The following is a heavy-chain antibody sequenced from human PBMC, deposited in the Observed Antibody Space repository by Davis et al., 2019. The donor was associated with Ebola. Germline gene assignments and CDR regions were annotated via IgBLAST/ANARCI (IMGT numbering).Heavy chain of an antibody. CDR1: GGSISSYY. Sequence: PSETLSLTCTVSGGSISSYYWSWIRQPAGKGLEWIGRIYTSGSTNYNPSLKSRVTMSVDTSKNQFSLKLSSVTAADTAVYYCARDDGARYFDWFNWFDPWGQGTLVTVSS. CDR2: IYTSGST. D-gene: IGHD3-9*01. CDR3: ARDDGARYFDWFNWFDP. J-gene: IGHJ5*02. V-gene: IGHV4-4*07.